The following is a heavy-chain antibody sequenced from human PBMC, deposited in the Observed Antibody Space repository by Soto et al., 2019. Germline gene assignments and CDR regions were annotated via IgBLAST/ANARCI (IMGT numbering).Heavy chain of an antibody. CDR2: IYYSGST. J-gene: IGHJ3*02. D-gene: IGHD3-22*01. V-gene: IGHV4-59*01. Sequence: PPETLSLTCPVSGRSISSYYWSWIRQPPGKGLEWIGYIYYSGSTNYNPSLKSRVTISVDTSKNQFSLKLSSVTAADTAVYYCARGSRGYYDSSGYYAFDIWGQGTMVTVSS. CDR1: GRSISSYY. CDR3: ARGSRGYYDSSGYYAFDI.